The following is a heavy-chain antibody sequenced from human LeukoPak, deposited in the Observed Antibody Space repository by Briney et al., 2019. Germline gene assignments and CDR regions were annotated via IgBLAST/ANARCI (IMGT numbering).Heavy chain of an antibody. J-gene: IGHJ5*02. D-gene: IGHD3-10*01. CDR2: INHSGST. CDR3: ARSNYGQSRSNWFDP. CDR1: GGSFSGYY. Sequence: SPSETLSLTCAVYGGSFSGYYWSWIRQPPGKGLEWIGEINHSGSTNYNPSLKSRVTISVDTSKNQFSLKLSSVTAADTAVYYCARSNYGQSRSNWFDPWGQGTLVTVSS. V-gene: IGHV4-34*01.